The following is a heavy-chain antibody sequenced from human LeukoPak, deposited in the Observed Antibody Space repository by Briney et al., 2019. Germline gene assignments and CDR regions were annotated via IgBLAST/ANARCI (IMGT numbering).Heavy chain of an antibody. J-gene: IGHJ5*02. V-gene: IGHV1-18*01. CDR2: ISAYKGNT. CDR1: GYTFTSYG. CDR3: ATVVTMVRGVIIVRDNWFDP. D-gene: IGHD3-10*01. Sequence: ASVKVSCKASGYTFTSYGISWVRQAPGQGLEWMGWISAYKGNTNYAQKLQGRVTMTTDTSTSTAYMELRSLRSDDTAVYYCATVVTMVRGVIIVRDNWFDPWGQGTLVTVSS.